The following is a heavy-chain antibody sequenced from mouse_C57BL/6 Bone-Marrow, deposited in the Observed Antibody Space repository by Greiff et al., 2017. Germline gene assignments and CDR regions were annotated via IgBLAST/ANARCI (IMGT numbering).Heavy chain of an antibody. CDR1: GYTFTDYY. CDR2: INPNNGGT. Sequence: VQLQQSGPELVKPGASVKISCKASGYTFTDYYMNWVKQSHGKSLEWIGDINPNNGGTSYNQKFKGKATLTVDKSSSTAYMELRSLTSEDSAVYYCARKKTYYYGSSYRWYFDVWGTGTTGTVSS. D-gene: IGHD1-1*01. V-gene: IGHV1-26*01. CDR3: ARKKTYYYGSSYRWYFDV. J-gene: IGHJ1*03.